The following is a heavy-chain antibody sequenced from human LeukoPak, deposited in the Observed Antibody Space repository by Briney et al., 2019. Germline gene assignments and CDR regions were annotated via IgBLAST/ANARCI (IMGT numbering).Heavy chain of an antibody. CDR3: AEVYGSGTSLPV. J-gene: IGHJ4*02. CDR2: ISAYNGNT. V-gene: IGHV1-18*01. D-gene: IGHD3-10*01. Sequence: ASVKVSCKASGYTFTSYGISWVRQAPGQGLEWMGWISAYNGNTNYAQKLQGRVTMTTDTSTSTAYMELRSLGSDDTAVYYCAEVYGSGTSLPVWGQGTLVTVSS. CDR1: GYTFTSYG.